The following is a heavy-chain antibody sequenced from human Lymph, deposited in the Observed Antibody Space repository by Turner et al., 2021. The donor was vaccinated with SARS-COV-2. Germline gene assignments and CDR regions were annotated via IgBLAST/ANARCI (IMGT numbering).Heavy chain of an antibody. J-gene: IGHJ5*02. CDR3: ARVYGDYVP. D-gene: IGHD4-17*01. Sequence: EVQLVESGGGLVQPGGSLRLSCTASGFTVSSNYMTWVRQAPGKGLEWVSLIYPGGSTYYADSVKGRFTISRDNAKNTLYLQMNSLRAEDTAVYYCARVYGDYVPWGQGTLVTVSS. CDR1: GFTVSSNY. V-gene: IGHV3-66*01. CDR2: IYPGGST.